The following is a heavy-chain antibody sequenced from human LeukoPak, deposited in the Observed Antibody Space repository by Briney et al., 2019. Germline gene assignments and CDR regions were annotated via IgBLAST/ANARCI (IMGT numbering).Heavy chain of an antibody. J-gene: IGHJ3*02. CDR1: GGSISSISYY. D-gene: IGHD3-22*01. CDR2: IYYTGST. V-gene: IGHV4-39*01. CDR3: ARHKVYDSRSDAFDI. Sequence: PSETLSLTCTISGGSISSISYYWGWIRQPPGKGLEWIGSIYYTGSTYYNPSLKSRVTISVDTSKNQFSLKLSSVTAADTAVYYCARHKVYDSRSDAFDIWGQGTMVTVSS.